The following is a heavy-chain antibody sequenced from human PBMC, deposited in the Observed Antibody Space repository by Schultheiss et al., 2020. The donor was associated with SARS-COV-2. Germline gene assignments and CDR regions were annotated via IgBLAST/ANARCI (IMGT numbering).Heavy chain of an antibody. J-gene: IGHJ5*02. V-gene: IGHV3-30*04. CDR1: GFTFSSFA. Sequence: GGSLRLSCAASGFTFSSFAMHWVRQAPGKGLEWVAVIIYDGTNNYYADSVKGRFTISRDNSNNTLYLQMNSLRVEDTAVYYCARDRSRMGSNYWFDPWGQGTLVTVSS. CDR3: ARDRSRMGSNYWFDP. CDR2: IIYDGTNN. D-gene: IGHD3-10*01.